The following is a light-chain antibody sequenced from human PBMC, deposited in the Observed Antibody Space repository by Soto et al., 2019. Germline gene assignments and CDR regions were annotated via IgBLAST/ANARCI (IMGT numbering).Light chain of an antibody. J-gene: IGKJ1*01. CDR3: QQYSDWRPQ. Sequence: EIVMTQSPATLSVSPGERATLFCRASHSVSSSLAWYQQKPGQAPRLLIHGASTRATGIPARFSGSGSGTEFTLTISSLHSEDFADYYCQQYSDWRPQFGQGTKVEIK. V-gene: IGKV3-15*01. CDR1: HSVSSS. CDR2: GAS.